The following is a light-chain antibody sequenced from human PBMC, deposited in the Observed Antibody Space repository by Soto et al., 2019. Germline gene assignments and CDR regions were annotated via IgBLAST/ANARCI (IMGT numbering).Light chain of an antibody. CDR3: QQNDLT. V-gene: IGKV1-33*01. J-gene: IGKJ3*01. CDR2: DAS. CDR1: QDSGNS. Sequence: DIQMTQSPSSLSASVGDRVTIICQASQDSGNSLNWYHQKPGKAPKLLFHDASDLETGVPSRFSGRGYGTEFTLTISSLQPEDVGTYYCQQNDLTFGPGTKVDFK.